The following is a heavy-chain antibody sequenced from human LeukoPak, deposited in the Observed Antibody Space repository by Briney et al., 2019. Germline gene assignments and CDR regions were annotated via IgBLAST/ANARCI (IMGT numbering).Heavy chain of an antibody. J-gene: IGHJ4*02. D-gene: IGHD3-22*01. CDR1: AFTYSTYW. CDR3: ATEGISKGDSSGYEFDY. CDR2: INSDGSST. V-gene: IGHV3-74*01. Sequence: GRSLRLSCAASAFTYSTYWMHWVRQAPGKGLVWVSRINSDGSSTSYADSVRGRFTISRDNAKNRLYLQMNSLRAEDTAVYYCATEGISKGDSSGYEFDYWGQGTLVTVSS.